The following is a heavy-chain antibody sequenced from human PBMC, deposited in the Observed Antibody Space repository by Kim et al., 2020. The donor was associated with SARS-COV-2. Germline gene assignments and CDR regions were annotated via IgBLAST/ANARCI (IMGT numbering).Heavy chain of an antibody. Sequence: NPSLQSRVTISVDAAKNQFSLRLTSVTAADTAVYYCARDSAHYGDFYFDYWGQGALVTVSP. CDR3: ARDSAHYGDFYFDY. D-gene: IGHD4-17*01. V-gene: IGHV4-59*01. J-gene: IGHJ4*02.